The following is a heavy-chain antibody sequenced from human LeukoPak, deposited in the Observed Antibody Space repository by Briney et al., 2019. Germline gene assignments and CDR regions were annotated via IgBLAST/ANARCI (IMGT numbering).Heavy chain of an antibody. CDR1: GGSFSGYY. CDR2: INHSGST. CDR3: ARLPMVRGVINGLDY. Sequence: SETLSLTCAVYGGSFSGYYWSWIRQPPGRGLEWIGEINHSGSTNYNPSLKSRVTISVDTSKNQFSLKLNSVTAADTAVYYCARLPMVRGVINGLDYWGQGTLVTVSS. V-gene: IGHV4-34*01. J-gene: IGHJ4*02. D-gene: IGHD3-10*01.